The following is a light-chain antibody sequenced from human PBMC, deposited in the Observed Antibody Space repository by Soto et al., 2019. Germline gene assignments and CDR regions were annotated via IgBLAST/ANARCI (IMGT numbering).Light chain of an antibody. CDR1: QSVSSSY. CDR3: QQYGSSPLIT. V-gene: IGKV3-20*01. J-gene: IGKJ5*01. CDR2: GPS. Sequence: EIVLTQSPCTLSLSPGERATLSCRASQSVSSSYLAWYQKKPGQAPRLLLYGPSRRATGIPDRFSGSGSGTDLTLTISRLEPEDFAVYYCQQYGSSPLITFGQGTRLEIK.